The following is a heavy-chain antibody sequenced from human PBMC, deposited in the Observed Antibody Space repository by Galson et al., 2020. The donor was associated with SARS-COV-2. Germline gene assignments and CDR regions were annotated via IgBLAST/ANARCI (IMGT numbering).Heavy chain of an antibody. D-gene: IGHD3-3*01. CDR3: ARNYDFWSGYSYYYYYGMDV. J-gene: IGHJ6*02. V-gene: IGHV4-34*01. Sequence: ETSETLSLTCAVYGGSVSGYYWSWIRQPPGKGLEWIGEINHSGNTNYNPSLESRVVIFVDTSKNEVFLNLTSVTAADTAVYYCARNYDFWSGYSYYYYYGMDVWGQGTTVTVSS. CDR2: INHSGNT. CDR1: GGSVSGYY.